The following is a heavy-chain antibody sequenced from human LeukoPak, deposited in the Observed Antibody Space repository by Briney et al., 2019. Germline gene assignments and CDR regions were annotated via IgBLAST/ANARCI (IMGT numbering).Heavy chain of an antibody. CDR2: INPYSGRT. D-gene: IGHD2-2*01. CDR1: GYTFTDYY. J-gene: IGHJ5*02. Sequence: ASVKVSCKASGYTFTDYYIHWVRQAPGQGLEWMGWINPYSGRTHYARNFQGRVTMTRDTSIRTAYMELNWLRSDDTAVFYCARTIVVPAQLGDSFDPWGQGTLVTVSS. V-gene: IGHV1-2*02. CDR3: ARTIVVPAQLGDSFDP.